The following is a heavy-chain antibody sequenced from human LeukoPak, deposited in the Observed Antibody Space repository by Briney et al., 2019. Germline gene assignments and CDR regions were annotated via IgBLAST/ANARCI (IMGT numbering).Heavy chain of an antibody. CDR1: GFTFSDYY. CDR3: ARLRRITGTTWFDP. Sequence: GGSLRLSCAASGFTFSDYYMSWIRQAPGKGLEWVSYISSSGSTMYYADSVKGRFTISRDNAKNSLYLQMNSLRAEDTAVYYCARLRRITGTTWFDPWGQGTLVTVSS. V-gene: IGHV3-11*01. J-gene: IGHJ5*02. D-gene: IGHD1-7*01. CDR2: ISSSGSTM.